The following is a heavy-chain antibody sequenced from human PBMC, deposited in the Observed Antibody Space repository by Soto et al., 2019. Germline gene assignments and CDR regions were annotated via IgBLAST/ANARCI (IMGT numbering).Heavy chain of an antibody. CDR2: IYYTGSA. V-gene: IGHV4-30-4*01. CDR3: ASGGSSNWFDP. CDR1: SGSISSADYY. Sequence: VQLQESGPGLVKPSQTLSLTCTVSSGSISSADYYWRWIRQPPGKGLEWIGYIYYTGSAYYNPSLKSRVTMSVDTSKNQFSLKVTSVTAADTAVYYCASGGSSNWFDPWGQGTLVTVSS. J-gene: IGHJ5*02. D-gene: IGHD1-26*01.